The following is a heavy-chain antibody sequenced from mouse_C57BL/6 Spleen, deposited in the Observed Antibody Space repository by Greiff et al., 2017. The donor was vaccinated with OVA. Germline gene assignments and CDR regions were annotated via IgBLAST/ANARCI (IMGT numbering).Heavy chain of an antibody. CDR3: ASGYQYYFDY. Sequence: DVKLQESGGDLVKPGGSLKLSCAASGFTFSSYGMSWVRQSPDTRLEWVATISSGGSYNYYPDSVKGRFTISRENAKNTLYQQMSSLKSEDTAMYYCASGYQYYFDYWGQGTTLTVSS. V-gene: IGHV5-6*02. J-gene: IGHJ2*01. D-gene: IGHD1-2*01. CDR2: ISSGGSYN. CDR1: GFTFSSYG.